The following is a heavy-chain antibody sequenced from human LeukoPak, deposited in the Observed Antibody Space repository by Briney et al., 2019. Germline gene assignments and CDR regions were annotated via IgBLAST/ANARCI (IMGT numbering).Heavy chain of an antibody. V-gene: IGHV4-34*01. CDR2: INHSGST. D-gene: IGHD4-17*01. CDR3: ATGRDGAADY. J-gene: IGHJ4*02. Sequence: SETLSLTCAVYGGSFSGYYWSWIRQPPGKGLEWIGEINHSGSTNYNPSLKSRVTISVDRSKNQFSLKLSSVTAADTAVYYCATGRDGAADYWGQGTLVTVSS. CDR1: GGSFSGYY.